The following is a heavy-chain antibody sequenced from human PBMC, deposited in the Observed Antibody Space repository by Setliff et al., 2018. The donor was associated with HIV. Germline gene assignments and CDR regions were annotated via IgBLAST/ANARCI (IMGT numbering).Heavy chain of an antibody. CDR2: IYTSGST. CDR3: ATTGGSYASSFDY. J-gene: IGHJ4*02. CDR1: GGSISSYY. Sequence: SETLSLTCTVSGGSISSYYWSWIRQPPGKGLEWIGYIYTSGSTNYNPSLKSRVTISVDTSKNQFSLKLSSVTAADTAVYYCATTGGSYASSFDYWGQGTLVTV. D-gene: IGHD1-26*01. V-gene: IGHV4-4*09.